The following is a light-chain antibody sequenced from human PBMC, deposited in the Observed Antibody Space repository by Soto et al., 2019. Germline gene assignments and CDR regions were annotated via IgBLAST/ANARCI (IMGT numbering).Light chain of an antibody. Sequence: DIQMTQSPSSLSASVGDRVTITCRASQDIRTSLAWYQQKPGKAPKVLIHAASTLQSGVPSRFSGSGSGTDFALTITSLQAEDFATYYCQQLRSYPSTFGGGTKVDIK. V-gene: IGKV1-9*01. CDR3: QQLRSYPST. J-gene: IGKJ4*01. CDR2: AAS. CDR1: QDIRTS.